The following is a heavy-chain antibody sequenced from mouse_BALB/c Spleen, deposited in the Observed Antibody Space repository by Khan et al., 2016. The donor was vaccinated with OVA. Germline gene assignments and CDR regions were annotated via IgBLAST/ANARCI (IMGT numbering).Heavy chain of an antibody. CDR3: ARERIDY. CDR1: GYTFSNYW. J-gene: IGHJ2*01. CDR2: INPSSGHT. Sequence: VQLQQSGAELAKPGASVKMSCKASGYTFSNYWIHWVKQRPGQGLEWIGYINPSSGHTYYNQTFNDKATLTTDKSSSTAYMQLSSLTSEDSAVYYCARERIDYWGQGPTLTVSS. V-gene: IGHV1-7*01.